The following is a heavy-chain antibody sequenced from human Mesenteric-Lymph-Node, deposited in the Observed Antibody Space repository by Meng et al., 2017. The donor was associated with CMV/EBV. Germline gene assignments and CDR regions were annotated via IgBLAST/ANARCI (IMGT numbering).Heavy chain of an antibody. J-gene: IGHJ4*02. D-gene: IGHD3-3*01. V-gene: IGHV3-9*01. CDR3: ARDRRHTYDFWSGYHEPFDY. CDR1: GFTFDDYA. CDR2: ISWNSGTI. Sequence: SLKISCAASGFTFDDYAMHWVRQAPGKGLEWVSGISWNSGTIGYADSVKGRFTISRDNAKNSLYLQMNSLRVEDTAVYYCARDRRHTYDFWSGYHEPFDYWGQGTLVTVSS.